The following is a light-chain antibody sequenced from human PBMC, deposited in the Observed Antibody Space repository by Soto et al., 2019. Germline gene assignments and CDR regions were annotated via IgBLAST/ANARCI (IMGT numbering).Light chain of an antibody. CDR3: QSFDSSPGGGV. CDR1: SSNIGAPYD. Sequence: QSVLTQPPSVSGAPGQRVTISCTGSSSNIGAPYDVHWYQQLPGTAPKLLIYGNNNRPSGVPDRFSGSKSGTSASLAITGRRAEDAADYYCQSFDSSPGGGVFGGGTKLTVL. CDR2: GNN. V-gene: IGLV1-40*01. J-gene: IGLJ2*01.